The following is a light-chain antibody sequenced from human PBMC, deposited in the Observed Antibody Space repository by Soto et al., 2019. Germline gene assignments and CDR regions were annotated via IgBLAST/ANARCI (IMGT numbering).Light chain of an antibody. V-gene: IGKV4-1*01. J-gene: IGKJ1*01. CDR3: QKYYSTPQT. Sequence: DIVMTQSPDSLAVSLGERATINCKSSQSVLYSSNNKNYLAWYQQKPGQPPKLLIYWASTRESGVPDRFSGSGSGTVFTLTISTLQAEDVAVYYCQKYYSTPQTFGQGTKVEIK. CDR2: WAS. CDR1: QSVLYSSNNKNY.